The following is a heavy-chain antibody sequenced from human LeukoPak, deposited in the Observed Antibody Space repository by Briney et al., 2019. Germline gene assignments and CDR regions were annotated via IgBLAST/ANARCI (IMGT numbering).Heavy chain of an antibody. J-gene: IGHJ4*02. CDR3: ARHVTYYSDSSGHDLADY. D-gene: IGHD3-22*01. CDR1: GYTFSSYD. CDR2: ISAYNGNT. Sequence: ASVTVSFKASGYTFSSYDISWVRQAPGQGLEWMGWISAYNGNTSYAQKVQGRVTMTTDTSTSTAYMEVRSLRSDDTAVYYCARHVTYYSDSSGHDLADYWGQGTLVTVSS. V-gene: IGHV1-18*01.